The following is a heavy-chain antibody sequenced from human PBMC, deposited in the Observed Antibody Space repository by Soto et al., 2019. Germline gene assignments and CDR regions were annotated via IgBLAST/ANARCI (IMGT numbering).Heavy chain of an antibody. CDR1: GGSISSYH. Sequence: QVQLQESGPGLVKPSETLSLTCTVSGGSISSYHWSWIRQPPGHGLEWIGYIYYTGGTNYNPSLNSRVTLLVDTSTNQLSLKLSSVTAADTAVYYCARHEEARVWLYWGQGTLVTVSS. CDR3: ARHEEARVWLY. V-gene: IGHV4-59*08. J-gene: IGHJ4*02. CDR2: IYYTGGT. D-gene: IGHD3-16*01.